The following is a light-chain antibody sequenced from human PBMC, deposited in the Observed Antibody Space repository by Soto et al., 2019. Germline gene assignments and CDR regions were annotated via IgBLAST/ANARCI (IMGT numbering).Light chain of an antibody. V-gene: IGKV3-20*01. CDR2: GAS. J-gene: IGKJ2*01. Sequence: ELVLTQSPGTLSLSPGERATLSCRASQSVSSSYLAWYQQKPGQAPRLLIYGASSSATGIPDRFRRSGSGTDFTLTISGLEPEDFAVYYCQQYGSSPDTFGQGTKLAIK. CDR1: QSVSSSY. CDR3: QQYGSSPDT.